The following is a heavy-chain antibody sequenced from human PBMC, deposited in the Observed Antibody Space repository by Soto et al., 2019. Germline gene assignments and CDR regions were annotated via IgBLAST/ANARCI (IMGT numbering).Heavy chain of an antibody. CDR2: ISSSDAGT. V-gene: IGHV3-23*01. Sequence: EVQLLESGGGLVQPGGSLRLSCAASGFTFSSYALSWVRQAPGKGLEWVSAISSSDAGTYYADSVKGRFTISRDNSKNTLFLQMNSLRAEDTAVYYCAKDKGCSTTTCHWNAFDIWGQGTMVTVSS. CDR3: AKDKGCSTTTCHWNAFDI. D-gene: IGHD2-2*01. J-gene: IGHJ3*02. CDR1: GFTFSSYA.